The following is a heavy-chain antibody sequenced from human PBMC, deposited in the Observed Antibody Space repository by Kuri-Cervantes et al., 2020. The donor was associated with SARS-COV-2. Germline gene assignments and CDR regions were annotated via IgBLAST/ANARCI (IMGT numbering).Heavy chain of an antibody. J-gene: IGHJ4*02. CDR3: AKDQGSDYGDQLDF. D-gene: IGHD4-17*01. V-gene: IGHV3-30-3*01. Sequence: LSLTCAASGFTFSSYAMHWVRQAPGKGLEWVAVISYDGSNKYYADSVKGRFTISRDSSKDTLYLQMNSLRAEDTAIYYCAKDQGSDYGDQLDFWGQGTLVTVSS. CDR2: ISYDGSNK. CDR1: GFTFSSYA.